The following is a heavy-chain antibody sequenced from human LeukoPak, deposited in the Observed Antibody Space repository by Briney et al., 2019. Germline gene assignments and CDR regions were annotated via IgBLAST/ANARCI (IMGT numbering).Heavy chain of an antibody. CDR1: GGSISSYY. J-gene: IGHJ4*02. CDR3: AGLEYSSSGYIDY. CDR2: IYYSGST. D-gene: IGHD6-6*01. V-gene: IGHV4-59*01. Sequence: SETLSLTCTVTGGSISSYYWSWIRQPPGKGLEWIGYIYYSGSTNYNPSLKSRVTISVDTSKNQFSLKLSSVTAADTAVYYCAGLEYSSSGYIDYWGQGTLVTVSS.